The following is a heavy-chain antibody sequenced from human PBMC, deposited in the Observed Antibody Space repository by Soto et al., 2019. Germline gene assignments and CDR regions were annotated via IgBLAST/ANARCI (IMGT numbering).Heavy chain of an antibody. J-gene: IGHJ2*01. CDR1: GFTVSTYW. V-gene: IGHV3-74*01. CDR3: AKDRVPSSDYGRYFDL. Sequence: EVQLVESGGGLVQPGGSLRLSCAASGFTVSTYWMHWVRQDPGKGLMWVSRISPDGSTTTYADPVRGRFTISRDTAENTLYLQMNSLRVEDTAVYYCAKDRVPSSDYGRYFDLGGRGTLVTVSS. D-gene: IGHD4-17*01. CDR2: ISPDGSTT.